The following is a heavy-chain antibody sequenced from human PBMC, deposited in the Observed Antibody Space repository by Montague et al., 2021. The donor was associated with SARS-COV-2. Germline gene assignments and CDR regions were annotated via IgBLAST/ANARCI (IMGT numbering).Heavy chain of an antibody. CDR2: IYTSGST. D-gene: IGHD1-14*01. V-gene: IGHV4-4*07. CDR1: GGSISSHY. CDR3: ARGSFGMGAFDI. Sequence: SETLSLTCTVSGGSISSHYWRWIRQPAGKGLEWIGLIYTSGSTNYNPSLKSRVTMSLDASKNQFSLKLRSVTAADTAVYYCARGSFGMGAFDIWGQGTMVTVSS. J-gene: IGHJ3*02.